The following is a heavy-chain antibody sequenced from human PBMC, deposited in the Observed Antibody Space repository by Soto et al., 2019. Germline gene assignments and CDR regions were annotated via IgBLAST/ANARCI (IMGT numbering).Heavy chain of an antibody. CDR2: IYYSGSA. V-gene: IGHV4-59*01. Sequence: PSEALSLTCTVSGGSIISYYWSWILQPPWKGLEWIGYIYYSGSANYNPSLKSRVTISVDTSKNQFSLKLSSVTAADTAVYYCARGFLQGVWSGNYGMDVWGQGTTVPGS. J-gene: IGHJ6*02. CDR3: ARGFLQGVWSGNYGMDV. D-gene: IGHD3-3*01. CDR1: GGSIISYY.